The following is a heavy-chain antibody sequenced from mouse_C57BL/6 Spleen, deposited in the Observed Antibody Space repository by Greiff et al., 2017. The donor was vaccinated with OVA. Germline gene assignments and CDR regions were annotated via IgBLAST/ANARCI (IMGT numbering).Heavy chain of an antibody. V-gene: IGHV1-80*01. Sequence: VMLVESGAELVKPGASVKISCKASGYAFSSYWMNWVKQRPGKGLEWIGQIYPGDGDTNYNGKFKGKATLTADKSSSTAYMQLSSLTSEDSAVYFCARGGSAWFAYWGQGTLVTVSA. CDR2: IYPGDGDT. CDR3: ARGGSAWFAY. J-gene: IGHJ3*01. CDR1: GYAFSSYW.